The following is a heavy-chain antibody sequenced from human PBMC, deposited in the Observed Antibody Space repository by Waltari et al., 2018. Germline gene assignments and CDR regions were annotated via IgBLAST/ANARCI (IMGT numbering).Heavy chain of an antibody. J-gene: IGHJ3*02. Sequence: QVQLQESGPGLVKPSETLSLTCTVSGGSISRYHWSWVRQPAGRGLEWIGRIYASGSTNYNPSLRSRVTMSVDTSKNHFSLRLTSVTAADTAVYYCARDRCNSTSCLSRGAFDIWGQGTMVTVSS. V-gene: IGHV4-4*07. D-gene: IGHD2-2*01. CDR3: ARDRCNSTSCLSRGAFDI. CDR2: IYASGST. CDR1: GGSISRYH.